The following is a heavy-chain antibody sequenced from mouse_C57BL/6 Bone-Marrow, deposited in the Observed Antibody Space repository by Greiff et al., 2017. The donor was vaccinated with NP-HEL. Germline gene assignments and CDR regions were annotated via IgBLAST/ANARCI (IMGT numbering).Heavy chain of an antibody. J-gene: IGHJ1*03. V-gene: IGHV1-81*01. CDR1: GYTFTSYG. D-gene: IGHD1-1*01. CDR3: AHYYGSSYRYFDV. Sequence: VQLQQSGAELARPGASVKLSCKASGYTFTSYGISWVKQRPGQGLEWIGEIYPRSGNTYYNEKFKGKATLTADKSSSTAYMELRSLTSEDSAVYFCAHYYGSSYRYFDVWGTETTVTVSS. CDR2: IYPRSGNT.